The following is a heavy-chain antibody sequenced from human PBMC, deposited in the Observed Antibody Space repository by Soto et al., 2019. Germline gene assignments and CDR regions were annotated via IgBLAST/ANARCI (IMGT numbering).Heavy chain of an antibody. V-gene: IGHV3-23*01. Sequence: EVQLLESGGGLVQPGGSLRLSCAASGFTFSNYALTWVRQFPGKGLEWVSTFAGSGGTTYYADSVKGRFTISRDNSKNTLFLQMNSLRVEDMAIYFCARDWTGSTCPCLDVWGQGTTVSVSS. J-gene: IGHJ6*02. CDR1: GFTFSNYA. D-gene: IGHD2-8*02. CDR3: ARDWTGSTCPCLDV. CDR2: FAGSGGTT.